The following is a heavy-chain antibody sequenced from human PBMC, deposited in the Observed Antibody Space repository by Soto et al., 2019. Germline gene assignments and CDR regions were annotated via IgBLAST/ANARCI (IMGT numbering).Heavy chain of an antibody. CDR3: ARREIQGPIDY. V-gene: IGHV4-31*11. J-gene: IGHJ4*02. CDR2: IYYSGTT. CDR1: GGSIRNGGCY. Sequence: SQTLSLPCAVSGGSIRNGGCYWSWKRQHPGKGLEWIGYIYYSGTTYYNPSLKSRVTISVDTSKNQFSLKLTSVTAVDTAVYYCARREIQGPIDYWGQGTLVTVSS. D-gene: IGHD1-26*01.